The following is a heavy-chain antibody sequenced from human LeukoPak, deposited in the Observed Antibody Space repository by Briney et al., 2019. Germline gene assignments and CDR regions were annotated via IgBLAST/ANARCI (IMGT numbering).Heavy chain of an antibody. CDR1: GYTFTSYA. D-gene: IGHD3-3*01. V-gene: IGHV1-3*01. CDR2: INAGNGNT. CDR3: ARDLDFWSGYLVSGMDV. Sequence: ASVKVSCKASGYTFTSYAMHWVRQAPGQRLEWMGWINAGNGNTKYSQKFQGRVTITRDTSASTAYMELSSLRSEDSAVYYCARDLDFWSGYLVSGMDVWGQGTTVTVSS. J-gene: IGHJ6*02.